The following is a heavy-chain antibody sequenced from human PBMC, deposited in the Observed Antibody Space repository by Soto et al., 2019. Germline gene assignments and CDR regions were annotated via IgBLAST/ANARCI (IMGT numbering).Heavy chain of an antibody. Sequence: EVQLLESGGGLVQSGVSLRLSCAASGLNFASYAMTWIRQAPGKGLEWVSATSGDAANTQYADSVKGRFTMSRDNSKNTLYLQMNSLRAEDTAVYFCAKYITAATRYFDLWGRGTLVTVSS. D-gene: IGHD1-20*01. J-gene: IGHJ2*01. CDR3: AKYITAATRYFDL. CDR1: GLNFASYA. V-gene: IGHV3-23*01. CDR2: TSGDAANT.